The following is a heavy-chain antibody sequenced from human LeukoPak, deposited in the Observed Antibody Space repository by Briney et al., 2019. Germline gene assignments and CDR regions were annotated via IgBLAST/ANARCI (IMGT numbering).Heavy chain of an antibody. CDR3: ARYVVVVAATPFDAFDI. Sequence: SETLSLTCTVSGGSISSGGYYRSWIRQPPGKGLEWIGYIYYSGSTNYNPSLKSRVTISVDTSKNQFSLKLSSVTAADTAVYYCARYVVVVAATPFDAFDIWGQGTMVTVSS. J-gene: IGHJ3*02. CDR1: GGSISSGGYY. CDR2: IYYSGST. D-gene: IGHD2-15*01. V-gene: IGHV4-61*08.